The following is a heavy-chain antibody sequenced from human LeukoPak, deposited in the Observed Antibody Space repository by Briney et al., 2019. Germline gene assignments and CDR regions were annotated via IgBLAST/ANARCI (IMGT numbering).Heavy chain of an antibody. CDR1: GDSISSGDYY. D-gene: IGHD3-22*01. J-gene: IGHJ4*02. Sequence: PSQTLSLSCTVPGDSISSGDYYWSWIRQPRGKGLLWFGYMYYSVRIDYKRSLKSRVTISVDTSKSQFSLKLSSVTAADTAVYYCARGGRLSDYPDYWGQGTLVTVSS. V-gene: IGHV4-30-4*01. CDR2: MYYSVRI. CDR3: ARGGRLSDYPDY.